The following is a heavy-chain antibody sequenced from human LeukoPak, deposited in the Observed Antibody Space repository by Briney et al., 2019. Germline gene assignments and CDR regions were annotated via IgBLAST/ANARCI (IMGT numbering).Heavy chain of an antibody. Sequence: PSETLSLTCTVSGGSISSSSYYWGWIRQPPGKGLEWIGSIYYSGSTYYNPSLKSRVTISVDTSKNQFSLKLSSVTAADTAMYYCARQSRVIPSAFYCWGQGTLVTVSS. D-gene: IGHD2-2*01. CDR3: ARQSRVIPSAFYC. CDR2: IYYSGST. V-gene: IGHV4-39*01. CDR1: GGSISSSSYY. J-gene: IGHJ4*02.